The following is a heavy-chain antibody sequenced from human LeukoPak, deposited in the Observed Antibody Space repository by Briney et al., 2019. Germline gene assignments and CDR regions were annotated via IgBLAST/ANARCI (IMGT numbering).Heavy chain of an antibody. V-gene: IGHV3-74*01. D-gene: IGHD6-13*01. J-gene: IGHJ5*02. CDR2: ISPDGMTT. CDR1: GFTFSSYW. Sequence: GGSLRLSCAASGFTFSSYWMHWVRQDPGKGLVWVSRISPDGMTTVHADSVKGRFTVSRDNAKNTLYLQMNSLRAEDTAVYYCARTRTLPVAGGFDAWGQGTLVTVSS. CDR3: ARTRTLPVAGGFDA.